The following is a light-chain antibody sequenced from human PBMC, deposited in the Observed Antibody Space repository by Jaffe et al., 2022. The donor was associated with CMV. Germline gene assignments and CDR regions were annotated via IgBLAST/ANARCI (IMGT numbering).Light chain of an antibody. Sequence: DIVMTQTPLSLSVTPGQPASISCRSTQRLLHSDMRTYLYWYVQKPGQSPQLLISEVSRRFSGVPDRFSGSGSGTDFTLKISRVEAEDVGVYYCVQGTHLIFTFGPGTKLEIK. J-gene: IGKJ3*01. CDR2: EVS. CDR1: QRLLHSDMRTY. V-gene: IGKV2-29*02. CDR3: VQGTHLIFT.